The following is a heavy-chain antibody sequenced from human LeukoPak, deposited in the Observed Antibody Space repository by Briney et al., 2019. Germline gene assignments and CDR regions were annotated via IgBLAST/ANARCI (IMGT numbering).Heavy chain of an antibody. J-gene: IGHJ4*02. Sequence: GRSLRLSCAASGFIFSDYYMSWIRQAPGQGLEWVSYISTSGNTIYYADSVKGRFTISRDNAKSSLYLQMNSLRAEDTAVYYCVRGGYRGFDYEYWGQGTLVTVSS. CDR1: GFIFSDYY. CDR3: VRGGYRGFDYEY. D-gene: IGHD5-12*01. CDR2: ISTSGNTI. V-gene: IGHV3-11*04.